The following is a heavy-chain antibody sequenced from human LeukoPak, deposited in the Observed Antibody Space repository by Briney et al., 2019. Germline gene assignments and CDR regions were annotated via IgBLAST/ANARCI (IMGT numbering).Heavy chain of an antibody. CDR3: ARDRGQWLAFDY. J-gene: IGHJ4*02. D-gene: IGHD6-19*01. Sequence: SETLSLTCTVSGXSISSYYGSWIRQPAGKGLEWIGRIYTSGSTNYNPSLRSRVTMSVDTSKNQFSLKLSSVTAADTAVYYCARDRGQWLAFDYWGQGTLVTVSS. CDR1: GXSISSYY. CDR2: IYTSGST. V-gene: IGHV4-4*07.